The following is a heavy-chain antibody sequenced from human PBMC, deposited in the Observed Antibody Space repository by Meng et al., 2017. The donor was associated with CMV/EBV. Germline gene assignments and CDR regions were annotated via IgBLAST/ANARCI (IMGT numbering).Heavy chain of an antibody. CDR2: INRSGST. CDR1: GGSFSGYY. V-gene: IGHV4-34*01. D-gene: IGHD3-22*01. Sequence: SETLSLTCAVHGGSFSGYYWSWIRQPPGKGLEWIGEINRSGSTNYNPSLKSRVTISVDTSKNQFSLKLSSVTAADTAVYYCARGGGSTDYYRSNYYYHGMDVWGQGTTVTVSS. CDR3: ARGGGSTDYYRSNYYYHGMDV. J-gene: IGHJ6*02.